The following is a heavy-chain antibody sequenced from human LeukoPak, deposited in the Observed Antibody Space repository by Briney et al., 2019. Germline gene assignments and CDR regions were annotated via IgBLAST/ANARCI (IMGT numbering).Heavy chain of an antibody. D-gene: IGHD2-15*01. CDR1: GFTFNNYA. CDR3: AKDLVVAAGYFDY. CDR2: ISGSGGST. J-gene: IGHJ4*02. Sequence: PGGSLRLSCAASGFTFNNYAMSWVRQAPGTGLEWVSAISGSGGSTNYADSVKGRFTISRDNSKNTLYLQMNSLRAEDTAVYYCAKDLVVAAGYFDYWGQGTLVTVSS. V-gene: IGHV3-23*01.